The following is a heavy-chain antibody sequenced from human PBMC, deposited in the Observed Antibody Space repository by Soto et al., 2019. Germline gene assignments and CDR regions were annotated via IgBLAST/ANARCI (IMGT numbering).Heavy chain of an antibody. J-gene: IGHJ4*02. V-gene: IGHV4-31*03. CDR3: ARVTYYYDSSGYSDRVLDY. CDR2: IYYSGNT. Sequence: QVQLQESGPGLVKPSQTLSLTCTVSGGSISSGGYYWSWIRQHPGKGLEWIGYIYYSGNTYYNPSLKSRVTISEVTSKNQCSLKLSSVTAADTAVYYCARVTYYYDSSGYSDRVLDYWGQGTLFTVSS. CDR1: GGSISSGGYY. D-gene: IGHD3-22*01.